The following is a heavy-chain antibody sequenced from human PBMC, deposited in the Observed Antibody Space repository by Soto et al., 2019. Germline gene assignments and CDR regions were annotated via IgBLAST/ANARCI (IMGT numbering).Heavy chain of an antibody. V-gene: IGHV3-23*01. CDR3: AKDSVVVGASLLFDY. J-gene: IGHJ4*02. Sequence: EVQLLESGGGLVQPGGSLRLSCAASGFTFSSYAMSWVHQAPGKGLEWVSAISGSGGSTYYADSVKGRFTISRDNSKNTLYLQMNSLRAEDTAVYYCAKDSVVVGASLLFDYWGQGTLVTVSS. CDR1: GFTFSSYA. CDR2: ISGSGGST. D-gene: IGHD1-26*01.